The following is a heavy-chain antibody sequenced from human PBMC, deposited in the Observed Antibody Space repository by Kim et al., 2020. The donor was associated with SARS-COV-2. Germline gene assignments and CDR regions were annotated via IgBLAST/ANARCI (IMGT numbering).Heavy chain of an antibody. D-gene: IGHD3-10*01. CDR2: PNSGNT. CDR3: ARGGTR. J-gene: IGHJ4*02. Sequence: PNSGNTGYAQKFQGRVPMTRTTSISTAYMELSSLRSEDTAVYYCARGGTRWGQGTLVTVSS. V-gene: IGHV1-8*01.